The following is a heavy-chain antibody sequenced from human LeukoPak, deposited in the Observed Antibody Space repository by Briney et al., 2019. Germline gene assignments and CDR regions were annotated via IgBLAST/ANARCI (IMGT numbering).Heavy chain of an antibody. CDR1: SGSISSYY. CDR2: IYTTGAT. CDR3: GRQGYTASHYFFDF. V-gene: IGHV4-4*07. J-gene: IGHJ4*02. Sequence: PSETLSLTCSVSSGSISSYYWGWVRQPPGKGLEWIGRIYTTGATQYNPSLKSRLTMSVGTSTNQFSLNLRSVSAADTAVYYCGRQGYTASHYFFDFWSQGTLVAVS. D-gene: IGHD5-24*01.